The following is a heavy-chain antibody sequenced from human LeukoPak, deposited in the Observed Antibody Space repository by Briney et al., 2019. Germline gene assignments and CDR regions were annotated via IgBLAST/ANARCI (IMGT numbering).Heavy chain of an antibody. D-gene: IGHD3-22*01. CDR1: GGTFSSYA. CDR3: ATEYYYDSSGYAGAFDI. V-gene: IGHV1-69*13. CDR2: IIPIFGTA. Sequence: SVKVSCKASGGTFSSYAISWVRQAPGQGLEWMGGIIPIFGTANYAQKFQGRVTITADESTSTAYMELSSLRSGDTAVYYCATEYYYDSSGYAGAFDIWGQGTMVTVSS. J-gene: IGHJ3*02.